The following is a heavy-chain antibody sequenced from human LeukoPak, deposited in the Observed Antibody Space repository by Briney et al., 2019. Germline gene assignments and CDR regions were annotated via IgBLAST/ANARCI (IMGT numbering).Heavy chain of an antibody. D-gene: IGHD3-22*01. V-gene: IGHV4-59*01. CDR1: GGSIRSYY. CDR3: ARANYYDSSGYSRGAFDI. CDR2: IYYSGST. Sequence: SETLSLTCAVSGGSIRSYYWSWIRQPPGNGLEWIGYIYYSGSTNYNPSLKSRVTISVDTSKNQFSLKLSSVTAADTAVYYCARANYYDSSGYSRGAFDIWGQGTMVTVSS. J-gene: IGHJ3*02.